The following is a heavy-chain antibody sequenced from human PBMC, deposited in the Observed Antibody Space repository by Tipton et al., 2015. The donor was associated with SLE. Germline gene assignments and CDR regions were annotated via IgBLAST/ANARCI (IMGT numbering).Heavy chain of an antibody. Sequence: LVQSGAEVKKPGESLKISCKGSGDTFTNYWISWVRQMPGKGLEWMGRIDPSDSCTNYSPSFQGHVTILADKSISTAYLQWSSLKASDTAMYYCARHTRFGAFDIWGQGTMVTVSS. D-gene: IGHD3-16*01. CDR1: GDTFTNYW. J-gene: IGHJ3*02. CDR3: ARHTRFGAFDI. CDR2: IDPSDSCT. V-gene: IGHV5-10-1*01.